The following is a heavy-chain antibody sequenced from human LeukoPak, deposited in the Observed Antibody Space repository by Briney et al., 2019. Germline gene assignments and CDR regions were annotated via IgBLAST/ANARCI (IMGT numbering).Heavy chain of an antibody. Sequence: GGSLRLSCAASGITFSSYWMHWVRQAPGEGLVWVSRINGDGTTISYAGSVKGRFTISRDNAKNTLYLQMNSLRAEDTAIYYCTRRVDAARWYDPWGQGTLVTVSS. V-gene: IGHV3-74*01. CDR3: TRRVDAARWYDP. J-gene: IGHJ5*02. D-gene: IGHD2-8*01. CDR2: INGDGTTI. CDR1: GITFSSYW.